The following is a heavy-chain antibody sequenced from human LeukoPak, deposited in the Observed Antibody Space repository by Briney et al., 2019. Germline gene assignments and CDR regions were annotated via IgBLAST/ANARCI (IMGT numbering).Heavy chain of an antibody. CDR1: GYTFTAYY. CDR2: INPNSGGT. CDR3: ARAFAFDSSGNY. V-gene: IGHV1-2*02. D-gene: IGHD3-22*01. J-gene: IGHJ4*02. Sequence: ASVRVSCKASGYTFTAYYLHWVRQAPGQGLEWMGWINPNSGGTNYAQKFRGRVTLTRDTSINTAYMELSSLRSEDTAVYYCARAFAFDSSGNYWGQGTLVTVSS.